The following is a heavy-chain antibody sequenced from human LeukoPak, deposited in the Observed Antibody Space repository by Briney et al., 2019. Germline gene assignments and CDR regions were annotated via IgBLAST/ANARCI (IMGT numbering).Heavy chain of an antibody. J-gene: IGHJ4*02. Sequence: SEILSLTCTVSGYSISSGYYWSWIRQPPGKGLEWIGAIYYSGSTNYSPSLKSRVTISVDTSKNQFSLNLSSVTAADTAVYYCARGSGYFHYWGQGTLVTVSS. CDR3: ARGSGYFHY. CDR2: IYYSGST. D-gene: IGHD3-10*01. CDR1: GYSISSGYY. V-gene: IGHV4-61*01.